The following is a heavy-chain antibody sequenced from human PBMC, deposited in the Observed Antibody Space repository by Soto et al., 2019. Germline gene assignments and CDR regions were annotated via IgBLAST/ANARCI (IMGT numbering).Heavy chain of an antibody. CDR3: ATAEVDY. CDR2: MTSDGRTV. V-gene: IGHV3-74*01. J-gene: IGHJ4*02. Sequence: QSGGSLRLSCVTSGFTFGDYWMHWVRQPPGKGPEWVSRMTSDGRTVQYADSVKGRFTASRDNAKSTLYLQMNSLRAEDTAVYYCATAEVDYWGPGTLVTVSS. CDR1: GFTFGDYW.